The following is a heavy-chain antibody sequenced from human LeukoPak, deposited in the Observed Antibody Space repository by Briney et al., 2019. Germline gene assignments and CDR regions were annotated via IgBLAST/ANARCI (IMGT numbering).Heavy chain of an antibody. CDR1: GFTVNNNY. Sequence: PGGSLRLSCAASGFTVNNNYVSWVRQAPGKGLEWVSVIYGGGSTYYADSVKGRFTISRDNSKNTVDLQMNSLRAEDAAVYYCARVQRSSNWFDPWGQGTLVTVSS. V-gene: IGHV3-53*01. CDR2: IYGGGST. CDR3: ARVQRSSNWFDP. J-gene: IGHJ5*02. D-gene: IGHD5-24*01.